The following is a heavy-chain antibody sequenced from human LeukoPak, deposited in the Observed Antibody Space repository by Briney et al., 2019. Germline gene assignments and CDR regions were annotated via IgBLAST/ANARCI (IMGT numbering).Heavy chain of an antibody. D-gene: IGHD3-9*01. J-gene: IGHJ4*02. Sequence: PSETLSLTCTVSGGSISSYYWSWIRQPPGKGLEWIGYIYYSGSTSYNPSLKSRVTISVDTSKNQFSLKLSSVTAADTAVYYCARVLRYFDWSDYYFDYWGQGTLVTVSS. CDR2: IYYSGST. CDR3: ARVLRYFDWSDYYFDY. CDR1: GGSISSYY. V-gene: IGHV4-59*01.